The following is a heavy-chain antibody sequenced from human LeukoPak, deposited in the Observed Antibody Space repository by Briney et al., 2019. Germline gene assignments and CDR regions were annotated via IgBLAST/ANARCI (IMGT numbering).Heavy chain of an antibody. CDR2: INPNSGGT. CDR1: GYTFTGYY. Sequence: ASVKVSCKASGYTFTGYYMHWVRQAPGQGLGWMGWINPNSGGTNYAQKFQGRVTMTRDTSISTAYMELSRLRSDDTAVYYCARDLMVRGVIIYAFDIWGQGTMVTVSS. CDR3: ARDLMVRGVIIYAFDI. V-gene: IGHV1-2*02. J-gene: IGHJ3*02. D-gene: IGHD3-10*01.